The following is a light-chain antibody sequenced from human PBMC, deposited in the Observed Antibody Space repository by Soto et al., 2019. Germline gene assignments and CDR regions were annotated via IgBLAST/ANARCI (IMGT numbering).Light chain of an antibody. J-gene: IGLJ1*01. V-gene: IGLV2-14*01. CDR2: EVS. CDR3: SSYTSSSTFYV. CDR1: SSDIGGYNY. Sequence: QSALTQHASVSGSPGQSITISCAGTSSDIGGYNYVSWYQQHPGKAPKVMIYEVSNRPSGVSNRFSGSKSGNTASLTISGLQAEDEADYYCSSYTSSSTFYVFGTGTKVTVL.